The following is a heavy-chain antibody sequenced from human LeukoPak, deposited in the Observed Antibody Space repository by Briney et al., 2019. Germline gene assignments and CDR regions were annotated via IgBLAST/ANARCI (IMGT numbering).Heavy chain of an antibody. V-gene: IGHV3-23*01. D-gene: IGHD6-19*01. J-gene: IGHJ4*02. CDR2: ISGSGGST. CDR1: GFTFSSYA. Sequence: GGSLRLSCAASGFTFSSYAMSWVRQAPGKGLEWVSAISGSGGSTYYADSMKGRFTISRDNSKNTLYLQMNSLRAEDTAVYYCAKAQSLSSGWYYFDYWGQGTLVTVSS. CDR3: AKAQSLSSGWYYFDY.